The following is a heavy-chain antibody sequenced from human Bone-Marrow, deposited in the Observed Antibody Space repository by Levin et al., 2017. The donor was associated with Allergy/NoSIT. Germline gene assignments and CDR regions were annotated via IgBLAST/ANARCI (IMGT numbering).Heavy chain of an antibody. V-gene: IGHV3-9*01. CDR3: AKDIKSYYDNSGYYYGGNYFDS. Sequence: GGSLRLSCAVSGFTFDNYAMHWVRQAPGRGLEWVAGITWNSRYISYADSVKGRFTVSRDNAKNSLYLQMNSLRAEDTAFYYCAKDIKSYYDNSGYYYGGNYFDSWGQGALVTVSS. J-gene: IGHJ4*02. D-gene: IGHD3-22*01. CDR2: ITWNSRYI. CDR1: GFTFDNYA.